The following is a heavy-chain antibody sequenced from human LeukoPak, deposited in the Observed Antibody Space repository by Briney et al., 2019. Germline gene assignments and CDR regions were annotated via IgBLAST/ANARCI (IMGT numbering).Heavy chain of an antibody. D-gene: IGHD3-10*01. V-gene: IGHV1-58*02. CDR3: AADLSTMVRGAPYY. Sequence: SVKVSCKASGFTFTSSAMQWVRQARGQRLEWIGWIVVGSGNTNYAQKFQERVTITRDMSTSTAYMELSSLRSEDTAVYYCAADLSTMVRGAPYYWGQGTLVTVSS. J-gene: IGHJ4*02. CDR1: GFTFTSSA. CDR2: IVVGSGNT.